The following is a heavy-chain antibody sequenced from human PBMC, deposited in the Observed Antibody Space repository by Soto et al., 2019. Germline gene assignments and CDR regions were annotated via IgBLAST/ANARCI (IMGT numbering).Heavy chain of an antibody. CDR1: GGTFSRHA. J-gene: IGHJ5*02. Sequence: QVQLVQSGSEVKMPGSSVKVSCKTSGGTFSRHAINWVRQAPGQGLEWMGGIIPLFGTTNYAQKFKGRVTISADESTSTAYMELSSLTSGDAAVYYCARAAIHGSSWYFGFDPWGQGTLVTVSS. V-gene: IGHV1-69*01. CDR3: ARAAIHGSSWYFGFDP. CDR2: IIPLFGTT. D-gene: IGHD6-13*01.